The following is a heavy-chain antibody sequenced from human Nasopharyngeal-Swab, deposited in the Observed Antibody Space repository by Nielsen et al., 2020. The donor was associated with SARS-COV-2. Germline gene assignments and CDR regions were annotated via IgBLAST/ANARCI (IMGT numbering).Heavy chain of an antibody. CDR2: ISSSGSTI. Sequence: GGSLRLSCAASGFTFSSYEMNWVRQAPGKGLEWVSYISSSGSTIYYADSVKGRFTISRDNAKNSLYLQMNSLRDEDTAVYYCVRESTSWSRKNNFYYYCGLDFWGRGTTVTVSS. J-gene: IGHJ6*02. CDR1: GFTFSSYE. V-gene: IGHV3-48*03. CDR3: VRESTSWSRKNNFYYYCGLDF.